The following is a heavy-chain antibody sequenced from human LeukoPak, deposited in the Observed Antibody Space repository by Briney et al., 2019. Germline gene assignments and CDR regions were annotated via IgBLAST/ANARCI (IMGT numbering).Heavy chain of an antibody. V-gene: IGHV3-21*01. Sequence: PGGSLRLSCAASGFTFSSYSMNWVRQAPGKGLEWVSSISSSSSYIYYADSVKGRFTISRDNAKNSLYLQMNSLRAEDTAVYYRARGHLLGIFVRPAVAGDAFDIWGQGTMVTVSS. CDR2: ISSSSSYI. D-gene: IGHD3-3*01. CDR1: GFTFSSYS. CDR3: ARGHLLGIFVRPAVAGDAFDI. J-gene: IGHJ3*02.